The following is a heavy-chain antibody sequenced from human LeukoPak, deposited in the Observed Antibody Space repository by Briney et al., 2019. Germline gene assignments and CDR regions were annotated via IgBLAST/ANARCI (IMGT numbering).Heavy chain of an antibody. Sequence: SETLSLTCTVSGGSIRSSYYYWGWIRQPPGKGLEWIGSIYDSGSTYYNPSLKSRVTISVDRSKNQFSLKLSSVTAADTAVYYCARATGPYNWNDYYFDYWGQGTLVTVSS. D-gene: IGHD1-20*01. CDR3: ARATGPYNWNDYYFDY. CDR1: GGSIRSSYYY. CDR2: IYDSGST. V-gene: IGHV4-39*07. J-gene: IGHJ4*02.